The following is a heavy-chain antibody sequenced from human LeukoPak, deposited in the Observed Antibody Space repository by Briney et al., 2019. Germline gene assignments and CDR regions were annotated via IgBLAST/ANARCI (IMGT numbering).Heavy chain of an antibody. CDR2: ISGSGDST. CDR1: GFTFSTYA. Sequence: GGSLRLSCAASGFTFSTYAVNWVRQAPGKGLEWVSTISGSGDSTYYADSVKGRFTISRDNSKNTLYLQMNSLRAEDTAVYYCAKIQWEFIGYFDYWGQGTLVTVSS. D-gene: IGHD1-26*01. CDR3: AKIQWEFIGYFDY. J-gene: IGHJ4*02. V-gene: IGHV3-23*01.